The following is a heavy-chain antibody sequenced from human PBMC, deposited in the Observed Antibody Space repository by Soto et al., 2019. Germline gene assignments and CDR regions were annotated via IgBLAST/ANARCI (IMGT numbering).Heavy chain of an antibody. Sequence: QVQLVESGGGVVQPGRSLRLSCAASGFTFSSYGMHWVRQAPGKGLEWVAVIWYDGSNKYYADSVKGRFTISRDNSKNTLYLQMNSLRAEDTAVYYCARDHNYYGSGSYMDYWGQGTLVTVSS. V-gene: IGHV3-33*01. CDR2: IWYDGSNK. J-gene: IGHJ4*02. D-gene: IGHD3-10*01. CDR3: ARDHNYYGSGSYMDY. CDR1: GFTFSSYG.